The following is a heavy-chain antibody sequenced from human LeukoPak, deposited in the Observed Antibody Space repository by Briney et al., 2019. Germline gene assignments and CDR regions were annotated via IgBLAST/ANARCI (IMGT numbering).Heavy chain of an antibody. CDR1: GFTFTNYA. V-gene: IGHV3-23*01. J-gene: IGHJ4*02. Sequence: RGGSLRLSCAASGFTFTNYAMSWGRQAPGKGLDRVSTISGSGGSAYYADSVKGRFTISRDNSKNTLYLQMNSLRAEDTAVYYCAKDYSDSGGYFFLFDYWGQGTLVTVSS. CDR2: ISGSGGSA. CDR3: AKDYSDSGGYFFLFDY. D-gene: IGHD3-22*01.